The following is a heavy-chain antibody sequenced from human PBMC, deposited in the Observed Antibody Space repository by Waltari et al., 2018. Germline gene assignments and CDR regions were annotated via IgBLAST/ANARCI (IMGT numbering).Heavy chain of an antibody. D-gene: IGHD2-15*01. Sequence: VQLQESGPGLVKPSETLSLTCTVSGGSITSYYWNWIRQPAGKGLEWIGRIHPSGSTPSNPSPMSRVTGTVETSKSPIALKLSSVTAADTAVYCCASDDDYCSGTTCHRQDYWGQGTRVTVSS. CDR3: ASDDDYCSGTTCHRQDY. CDR1: GGSITSYY. CDR2: IHPSGST. J-gene: IGHJ4*02. V-gene: IGHV4-4*07.